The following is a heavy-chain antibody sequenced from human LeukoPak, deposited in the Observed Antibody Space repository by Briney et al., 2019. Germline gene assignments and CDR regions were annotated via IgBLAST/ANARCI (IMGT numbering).Heavy chain of an antibody. V-gene: IGHV3-13*01. CDR3: AKSGGRIAAYYYFDY. CDR1: GFAFSSYD. CDR2: IGHAGDT. D-gene: IGHD6-13*01. J-gene: IGHJ4*02. Sequence: PGGSLRLSCAASGFAFSSYDMHWVRQASGKGLEWVSAIGHAGDTYYADSVKGRFTISRDNSKNTLYLQMNSLRAEDTAVYYCAKSGGRIAAYYYFDYWGQGTLVTVSS.